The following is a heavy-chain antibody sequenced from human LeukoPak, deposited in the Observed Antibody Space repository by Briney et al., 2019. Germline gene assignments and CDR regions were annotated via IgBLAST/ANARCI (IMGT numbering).Heavy chain of an antibody. CDR3: ARMEDGYNPQGLNAFDI. Sequence: GGSLRLSCAASGFTFSDSYMSWIRQAPGKGLEWVSYISSSGYSIYYADSVKGRFTISRHNSKNTLYLQMNSLRAEDTAVYYCARMEDGYNPQGLNAFDIWGQGTMVTVSS. CDR1: GFTFSDSY. V-gene: IGHV3-11*01. D-gene: IGHD5-24*01. J-gene: IGHJ3*02. CDR2: ISSSGYSI.